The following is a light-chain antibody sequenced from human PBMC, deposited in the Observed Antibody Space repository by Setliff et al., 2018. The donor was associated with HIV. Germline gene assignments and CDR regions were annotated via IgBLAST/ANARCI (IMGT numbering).Light chain of an antibody. CDR1: SSDVGGYNY. J-gene: IGLJ1*01. V-gene: IGLV2-8*01. CDR2: EVS. CDR3: SSYAGSNNLYV. Sequence: ALAQPPSASGSPGQSVTISCTGTSSDVGGYNYVSWYQQHPGKAPKLMIYEVSKRPSGVPDRFSGSKSGNTASLTVSGLQAEDEADYYCSSYAGSNNLYVFGTGTKVTVL.